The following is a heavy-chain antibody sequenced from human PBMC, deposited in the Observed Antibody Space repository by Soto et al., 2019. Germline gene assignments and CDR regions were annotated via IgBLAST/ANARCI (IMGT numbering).Heavy chain of an antibody. CDR2: IYYSGST. CDR3: ARLQNWYYGFDP. V-gene: IGHV4-59*08. J-gene: IGHJ5*02. Sequence: SETLSLTCTVSGGSISSYYWSWIRQPPGKGLEWIGYIYYSGSTNYNPSLKSRVTISVDTSKNQFSLKLSSVTAADTAVYYCARLQNWYYGFDPWGQGTLVTVSS. D-gene: IGHD1-7*01. CDR1: GGSISSYY.